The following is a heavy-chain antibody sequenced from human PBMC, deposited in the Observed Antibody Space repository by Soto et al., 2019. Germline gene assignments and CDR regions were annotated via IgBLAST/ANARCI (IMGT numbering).Heavy chain of an antibody. V-gene: IGHV4-31*03. J-gene: IGHJ3*01. D-gene: IGHD3-22*01. Sequence: SETLSLTCTVSGGSISSGSYFWSWIRQHPGKGLEWIGYIYYSGSTYYNPSLKSRVTISVEASENQISLKLSSVTAADTAVYYCARNYYDSNVSLSRRQRAFDFWGRGTMVTVSS. CDR2: IYYSGST. CDR1: GGSISSGSYF. CDR3: ARNYYDSNVSLSRRQRAFDF.